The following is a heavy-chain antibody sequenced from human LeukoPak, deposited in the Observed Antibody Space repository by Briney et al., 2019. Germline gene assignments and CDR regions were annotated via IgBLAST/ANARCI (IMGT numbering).Heavy chain of an antibody. J-gene: IGHJ4*02. Sequence: GGSLRLSCAASGFTFSSYGMHWVRQAPGKGLEWVAVISYDGSNKYYADSVKGRFTISRDNSKNTLYLQMNNLRAEDTAVYYCAKFHYFKTTGYYSYFDYWGQGTLVTVSS. CDR1: GFTFSSYG. D-gene: IGHD3-9*01. V-gene: IGHV3-30*18. CDR2: ISYDGSNK. CDR3: AKFHYFKTTGYYSYFDY.